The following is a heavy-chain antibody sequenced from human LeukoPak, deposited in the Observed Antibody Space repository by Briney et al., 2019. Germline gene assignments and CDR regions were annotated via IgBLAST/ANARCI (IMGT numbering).Heavy chain of an antibody. V-gene: IGHV4-59*01. CDR3: ARDQLGYCSSTSCYPYYYGMDV. J-gene: IGHJ6*02. D-gene: IGHD2-2*01. CDR1: GGSFSGYY. CDR2: IYYSGST. Sequence: PSETLSLTCAVYGGSFSGYYWSWIRQPPGKGLEWIGYIYYSGSTNYNPSLKSRVTISVDTSKNQFSLKLSSVTAADTAVYYCARDQLGYCSSTSCYPYYYGMDVWGQGTTVTVSS.